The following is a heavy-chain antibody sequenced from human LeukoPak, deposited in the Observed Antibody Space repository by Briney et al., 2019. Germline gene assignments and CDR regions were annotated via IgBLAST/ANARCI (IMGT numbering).Heavy chain of an antibody. CDR3: ASRLYYYGPGDAFDI. D-gene: IGHD3-10*01. CDR2: ISSSSSYI. CDR1: GFTFSSYG. J-gene: IGHJ3*02. V-gene: IGHV3-21*04. Sequence: QPGGSLRLSCAASGFTFSSYGMSWVRQAPGKGLGWVSSISSSSSYIYYADSVKGRFTISRDNAKNSLYLQMNSLRAEDTAVYYCASRLYYYGPGDAFDIWGQGTMVTVSS.